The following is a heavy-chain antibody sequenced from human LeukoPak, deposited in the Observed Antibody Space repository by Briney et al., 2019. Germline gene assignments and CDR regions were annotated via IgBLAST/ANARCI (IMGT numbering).Heavy chain of an antibody. V-gene: IGHV4-59*01. Sequence: SETLSLTCTVSGGSISSYYWSWIRQPPGKGLEWIGYIYYSGSTKYNPSLKSRVTISVDTSKNQFSLKLSSGTAADTAVYYCARDSKNYYGSGSYYYYYYGMDVWGKGTTVTVSS. CDR1: GGSISSYY. J-gene: IGHJ6*04. CDR2: IYYSGST. CDR3: ARDSKNYYGSGSYYYYYYGMDV. D-gene: IGHD3-10*01.